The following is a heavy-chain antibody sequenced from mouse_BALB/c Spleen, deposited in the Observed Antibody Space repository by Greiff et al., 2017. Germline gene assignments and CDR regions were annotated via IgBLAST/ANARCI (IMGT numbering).Heavy chain of an antibody. D-gene: IGHD2-2*01. CDR2: INPSNGGT. Sequence: VQLQQPGAELVKPGASVKLSCKASGYTFTSYYMYWVKQRPGQGLEWIGGINPSNGGTNFNEKFKSKATLTVDKSSSTAYMQLSSLTSEDSAVYYCTRSKIYYGYDEGFAYWGQGTLVTVSA. J-gene: IGHJ3*01. V-gene: IGHV1S81*02. CDR1: GYTFTSYY. CDR3: TRSKIYYGYDEGFAY.